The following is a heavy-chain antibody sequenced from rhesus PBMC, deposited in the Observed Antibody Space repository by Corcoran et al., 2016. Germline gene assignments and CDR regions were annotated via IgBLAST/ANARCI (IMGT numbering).Heavy chain of an antibody. Sequence: QVTLKESGPALVKPTQTLTLTCTFSGFSLSTSGFGVGWIRQPPGKAMEWLARIYWDEDMYYTTSLKSSLTLSKDTSKNPVVLTMTNMDPVKTATYYCVRIQYISGKNRFDVWGAGVLVTVSA. CDR2: IYWDEDM. J-gene: IGHJ5-1*01. CDR3: VRIQYISGKNRFDV. V-gene: IGHV2S1*01. CDR1: GFSLSTSGFG. D-gene: IGHD4-23*01.